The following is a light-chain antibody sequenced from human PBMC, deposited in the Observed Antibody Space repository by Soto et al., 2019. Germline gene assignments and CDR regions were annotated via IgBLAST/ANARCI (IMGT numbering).Light chain of an antibody. CDR1: SSDAGSYNR. Sequence: QSALTQPASLSGSPGQSITVSCTGTSSDAGSYNRVSWYQQPPGTAPKLIIYDVTNRPLGVPDRFFGSKSGNTTSLTISGLQAADEADYYCCSYTTRTTYVFGTGTKLTVL. CDR2: DVT. V-gene: IGLV2-18*02. CDR3: CSYTTRTTYV. J-gene: IGLJ1*01.